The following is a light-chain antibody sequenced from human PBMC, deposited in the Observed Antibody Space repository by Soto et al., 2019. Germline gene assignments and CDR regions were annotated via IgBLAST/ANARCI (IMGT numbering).Light chain of an antibody. CDR3: SSYTSSSTWV. CDR2: EVT. Sequence: ALTQPASVSGSPGQSITISCTGTSSDVGGYNYVSWYQQHPGKVPKLIICEVTNRPPGVSNRFSGSKSGNTASLTISGLQTEDEADYYCSSYTSSSTWVFGGGTKLTVL. V-gene: IGLV2-14*01. CDR1: SSDVGGYNY. J-gene: IGLJ3*02.